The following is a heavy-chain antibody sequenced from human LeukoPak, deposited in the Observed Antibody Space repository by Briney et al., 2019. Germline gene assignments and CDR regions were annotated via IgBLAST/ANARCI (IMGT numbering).Heavy chain of an antibody. J-gene: IGHJ3*02. Sequence: SETLSLTCTVSGGSISSYYWSWIRQPPGKGLEWIGYISYSGSTNFNPSLKSRVTISVDTSKNQFSLKLSSVTAADTAVYYCAGIAAAGDDAFDIWGQGTMVTVSS. CDR2: ISYSGST. CDR3: AGIAAAGDDAFDI. V-gene: IGHV4-59*01. D-gene: IGHD6-13*01. CDR1: GGSISSYY.